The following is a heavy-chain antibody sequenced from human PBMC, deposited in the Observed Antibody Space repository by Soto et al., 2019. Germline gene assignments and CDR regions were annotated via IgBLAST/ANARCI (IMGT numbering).Heavy chain of an antibody. CDR1: GGSISSSNW. Sequence: SETLSLTCAVSGGSISSSNWWSWVRQPPGKGLEWIGEIYHSGSTNYNPSLKSRVTISVDKSKNQFSLKLSSVTAADTAVYYCARDVRGWYGGSSSAFDIWGQGTMVTVSS. CDR2: IYHSGST. CDR3: ARDVRGWYGGSSSAFDI. J-gene: IGHJ3*02. V-gene: IGHV4-4*02. D-gene: IGHD6-6*01.